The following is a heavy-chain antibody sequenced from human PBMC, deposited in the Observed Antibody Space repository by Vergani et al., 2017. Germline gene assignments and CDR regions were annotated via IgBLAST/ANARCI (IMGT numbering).Heavy chain of an antibody. J-gene: IGHJ5*02. CDR3: ARGQGYCSGGSCRVDP. V-gene: IGHV1-69*01. Sequence: QVQLVQSGSELKKPGASVKVSCKASGYTFTSYAISWVRQAPGQGLEWMGGIIPIFGTANYAQKFQGRVTITADESTSTAYMELSSLRSEDTAVYYCARGQGYCSGGSCRVDPWGQGTLVTVSS. CDR2: IIPIFGTA. CDR1: GYTFTSYA. D-gene: IGHD2-15*01.